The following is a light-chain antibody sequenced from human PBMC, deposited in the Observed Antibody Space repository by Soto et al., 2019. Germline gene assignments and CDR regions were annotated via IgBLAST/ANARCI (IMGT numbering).Light chain of an antibody. V-gene: IGKV1-27*01. Sequence: DIQMTQSPSSLSASVGDRVTITCRASQGISNYLAWYQQNPGKVPKLLIYAASTLPSVVPSRVSGSGSGTDFTLTSSSLQHEDVATYYCQKYNRAPLTFGGGTKVEIK. J-gene: IGKJ4*01. CDR1: QGISNY. CDR3: QKYNRAPLT. CDR2: AAS.